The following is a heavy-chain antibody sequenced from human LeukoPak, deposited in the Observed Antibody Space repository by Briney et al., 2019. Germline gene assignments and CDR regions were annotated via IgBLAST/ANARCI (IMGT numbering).Heavy chain of an antibody. CDR1: GYTFTSYG. CDR2: ISAYNGNT. V-gene: IGHV1-18*01. J-gene: IGHJ4*02. CDR3: ARVNTIVRGVTHFDY. Sequence: ASVKVSCKASGYTFTSYGISWVRQAPGQGLEWMGWISAYNGNTNYAQKLQGRVTMTTDTSTSTAYMELRSLRSDDTAVYYCARVNTIVRGVTHFDYWGQGTLVTVSS. D-gene: IGHD3-10*01.